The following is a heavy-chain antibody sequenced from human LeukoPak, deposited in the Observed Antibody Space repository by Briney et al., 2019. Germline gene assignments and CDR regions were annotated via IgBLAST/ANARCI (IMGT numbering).Heavy chain of an antibody. V-gene: IGHV1-69*05. CDR1: GGTFSSYA. J-gene: IGHJ5*02. CDR3: ARSIVVVVAALNWFDP. D-gene: IGHD2-15*01. CDR2: IIPIFGTA. Sequence: ASVKVSCKXSGGTFSSYAISWVRQAPGQGLEWVGRIIPIFGTANYSQKFQGRVTITTDESTSTAYMELSSLRSEDTAVYYCARSIVVVVAALNWFDPWGQGTLVTVSS.